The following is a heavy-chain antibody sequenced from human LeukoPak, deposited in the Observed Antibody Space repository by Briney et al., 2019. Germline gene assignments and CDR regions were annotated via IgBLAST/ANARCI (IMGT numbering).Heavy chain of an antibody. CDR3: ARDGSIAVKNWFDP. D-gene: IGHD6-19*01. CDR1: GFTFSNYS. Sequence: PGGSLRLSCAASGFTFSNYSMNWVRQAPGKGLEWVSSISGNSKYIYYADSVKGRFTISRDNAKNSLYLQMNSLRAEDTAVYYCARDGSIAVKNWFDPWGQGTLVTVSS. V-gene: IGHV3-21*01. CDR2: ISGNSKYI. J-gene: IGHJ5*02.